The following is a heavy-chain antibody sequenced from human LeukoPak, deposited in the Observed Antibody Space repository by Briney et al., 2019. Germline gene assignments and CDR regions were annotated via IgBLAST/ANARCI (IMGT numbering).Heavy chain of an antibody. CDR1: GYTFTSYD. Sequence: ASVKVSCKASGYTFTSYDINWVRQATGQGLEWMGWMNPNSGKTGYAQKFQSRVTMTRNTSISTAYMELSSLRSEDTAVYYCARGSDYGGNPYYYYGMDVWGQGTTVTVSS. CDR3: ARGSDYGGNPYYYYGMDV. CDR2: MNPNSGKT. J-gene: IGHJ6*02. V-gene: IGHV1-8*01. D-gene: IGHD4-23*01.